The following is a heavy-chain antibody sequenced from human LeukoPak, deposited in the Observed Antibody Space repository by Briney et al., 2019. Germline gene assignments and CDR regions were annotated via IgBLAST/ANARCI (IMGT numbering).Heavy chain of an antibody. V-gene: IGHV3-53*01. CDR2: IYSGGST. CDR3: ASMITFPGGMDV. CDR1: GFTVSSNY. Sequence: GGSLRLSCAASGFTVSSNYMSWVRQAPGKGLEWVSVIYSGGSTYYADSVKGRFTISRDNSKNTLYLQMNNLRAEDTAVYYCASMITFPGGMDVWGKGTTVTISS. J-gene: IGHJ6*03. D-gene: IGHD3-16*01.